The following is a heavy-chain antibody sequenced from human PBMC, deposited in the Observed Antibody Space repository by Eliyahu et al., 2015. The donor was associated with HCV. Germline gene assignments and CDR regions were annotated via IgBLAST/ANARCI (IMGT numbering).Heavy chain of an antibody. V-gene: IGHV1-3*01. Sequence: QVQLVLSGAEVKKPGASVKVSCKASGYTFTSYTIHWVRQAPGQRLEWLGWAHPGNSHTRYSQNLQGRVTITRTTSASTVYMELNSLRSEDTAVYYCARDQGGYGGCDLDYWGQGTLVTVSS. CDR3: ARDQGGYGGCDLDY. CDR1: GYTFTSYT. CDR2: AHPGNSHT. D-gene: IGHD5-12*01. J-gene: IGHJ4*02.